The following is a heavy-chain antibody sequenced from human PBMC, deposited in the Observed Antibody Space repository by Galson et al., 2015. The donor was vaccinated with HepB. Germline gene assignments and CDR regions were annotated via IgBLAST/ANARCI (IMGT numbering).Heavy chain of an antibody. CDR2: ISGSGGST. D-gene: IGHD5-24*01. Sequence: SLRLSCAASGFTFSSYAMSWVRQAPGKGLEWVSAISGSGGSTYYADSVKGRFTISRDNSKNTLYLQMNSLRAEDTAVYYCAKLPEMATIYWYFDLWGRGTLVTVSS. CDR1: GFTFSSYA. J-gene: IGHJ2*01. V-gene: IGHV3-23*01. CDR3: AKLPEMATIYWYFDL.